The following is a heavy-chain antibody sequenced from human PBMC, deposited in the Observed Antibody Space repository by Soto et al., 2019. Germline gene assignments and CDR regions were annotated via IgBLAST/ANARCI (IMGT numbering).Heavy chain of an antibody. D-gene: IGHD5-12*01. CDR3: AKDSGYDKDFQH. J-gene: IGHJ1*01. CDR1: GFTFRSYA. CDR2: ISGSGGST. V-gene: IGHV3-23*01. Sequence: EVQLLESGGGLVQPGGSLRLSCAASGFTFRSYAMSWVRQAPGKGLEWVSDISGSGGSTNYADSVKGRFTISRDNSKNTLYLQMNNLRAEDTAVYYCAKDSGYDKDFQHWGQGTLVTVAS.